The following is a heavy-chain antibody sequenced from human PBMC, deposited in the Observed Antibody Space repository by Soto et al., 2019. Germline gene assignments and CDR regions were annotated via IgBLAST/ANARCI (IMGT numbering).Heavy chain of an antibody. V-gene: IGHV4-30-4*01. CDR3: ARGRTSSPTPGDY. J-gene: IGHJ4*02. CDR2: IYHSGST. CDR1: GGSISSGYYY. Sequence: SETLSLTCTVSGGSISSGYYYWSWIRQPPGKGLEWIGYIYHSGSTYYNPSLKSRVTISVDTSKNQFSLKLSSVTAADTAVYYCARGRTSSPTPGDYWGQGTLVTVSS. D-gene: IGHD2-2*01.